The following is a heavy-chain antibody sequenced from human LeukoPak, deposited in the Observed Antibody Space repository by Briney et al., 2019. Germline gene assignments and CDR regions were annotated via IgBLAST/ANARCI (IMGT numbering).Heavy chain of an antibody. CDR1: GGSISSYY. V-gene: IGHV4-59*01. D-gene: IGHD4-11*01. CDR3: ARQSARLHPLDY. Sequence: PSETLSLTCTVSGGSISSYYWSWIRQPPGKGLEWIGYIYYSGSTNYNPSLKSRVTISEDTSKNQFSLKLSSVTAADTAVYYCARQSARLHPLDYWGQGTLVTVSS. J-gene: IGHJ4*02. CDR2: IYYSGST.